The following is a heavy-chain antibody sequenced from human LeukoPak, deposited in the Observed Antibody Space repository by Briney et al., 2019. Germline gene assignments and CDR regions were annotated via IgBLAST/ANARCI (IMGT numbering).Heavy chain of an antibody. D-gene: IGHD1-26*01. CDR1: GYTFTSYG. Sequence: ASVKVSCKASGYTFTSYGISWVRQAPGQGLEWMGWISAYNGNTNYAQKLQGRVTMTTDTSTSTAYMELRSLRSDDTAVYYCARDMSEWELLPGGNFDYWGQGTLVTVSS. CDR2: ISAYNGNT. CDR3: ARDMSEWELLPGGNFDY. J-gene: IGHJ4*02. V-gene: IGHV1-18*01.